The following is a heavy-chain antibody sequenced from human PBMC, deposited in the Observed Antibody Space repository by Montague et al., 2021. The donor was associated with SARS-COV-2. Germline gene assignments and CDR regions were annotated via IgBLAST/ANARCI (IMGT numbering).Heavy chain of an antibody. CDR1: GFIFEDYA. D-gene: IGHD3-22*01. CDR2: ISWNSGSI. CDR3: AKDGGHSSGYYYEGGFDS. Sequence: LRLSLSASGFIFEDYAMHWVRQAPGKGLEWVSGISWNSGSIAYADSVKGRFTLSRENAKNSLYLQMSSLRPEDTALYYCAKDGGHSSGYYYEGGFDSWGQGTPVTVSS. V-gene: IGHV3-9*01. J-gene: IGHJ4*02.